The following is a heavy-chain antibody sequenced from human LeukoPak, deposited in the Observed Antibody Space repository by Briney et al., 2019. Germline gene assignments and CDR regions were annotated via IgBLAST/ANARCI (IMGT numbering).Heavy chain of an antibody. CDR2: ISGSGGST. V-gene: IGHV3-23*01. D-gene: IGHD2-2*01. Sequence: RGSLRLSCAASGFTFSSYAMSWVRQAPGKGLEWVSAISGSGGSTYYADSVKGRFTISRDNSKNTLYLQMNSLRAEDTAVYYCAKVTRVGYCSSTSCRRDYYFDYWGQGTLVTVSS. CDR3: AKVTRVGYCSSTSCRRDYYFDY. J-gene: IGHJ4*02. CDR1: GFTFSSYA.